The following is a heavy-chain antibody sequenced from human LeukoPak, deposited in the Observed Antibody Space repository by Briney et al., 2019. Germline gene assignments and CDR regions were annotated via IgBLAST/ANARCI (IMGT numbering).Heavy chain of an antibody. CDR2: ISSSSSYI. J-gene: IGHJ4*02. V-gene: IGHV3-21*01. CDR1: GFTFSSYS. CDR3: ARGGAAADPWLRY. D-gene: IGHD6-13*01. Sequence: GGSLRLSCAASGFTFSSYSMNWVLQAPGKGLEWVSSISSSSSYIYYADSVKGRFTISRDNAKNSLYLQMNSLRAEDTAVYYCARGGAAADPWLRYWGQGTLVTVSS.